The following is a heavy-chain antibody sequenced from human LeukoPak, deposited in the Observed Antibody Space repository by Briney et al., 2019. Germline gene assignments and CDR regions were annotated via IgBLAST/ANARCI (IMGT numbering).Heavy chain of an antibody. CDR1: GYTITSYY. CDR3: ALSRNWFDP. CDR2: MNPNSGNT. J-gene: IGHJ5*02. V-gene: IGHV1-8*02. D-gene: IGHD5/OR15-5a*01. Sequence: ASVKVSCKASGYTITSYYMHWVRQAPGQGLEWMGWMNPNSGNTGYAQKFQGRVTMTRNTSISTAYMELSSLRSEDTAVYYCALSRNWFDPWGQGTLVTVSS.